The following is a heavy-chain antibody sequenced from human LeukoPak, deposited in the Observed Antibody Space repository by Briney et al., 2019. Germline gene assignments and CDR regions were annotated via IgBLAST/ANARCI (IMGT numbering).Heavy chain of an antibody. CDR3: ARVAYYDSSGPMSY. CDR2: IIPIFGTA. CDR1: GGTFSSYA. V-gene: IGHV1-69*13. Sequence: GASVKVSCKASGGTFSSYAISWVRQAPGQGLEWMGGIIPIFGTANYAQKFEGRVTITADESTCTAYMELSSLRSEDTAVYYCARVAYYDSSGPMSYWGQGTLVTVSS. J-gene: IGHJ4*02. D-gene: IGHD3-22*01.